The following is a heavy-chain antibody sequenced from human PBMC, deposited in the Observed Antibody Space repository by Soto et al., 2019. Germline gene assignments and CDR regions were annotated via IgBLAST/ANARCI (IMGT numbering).Heavy chain of an antibody. CDR2: IYPSGMP. CDR1: GGSISNAAYS. V-gene: IGHV4-30-2*01. J-gene: IGHJ4*02. D-gene: IGHD5-18*01. Sequence: QLQLQESGSGRVKPSHTLSLTCTVSGGSISNAAYSWSWIRQPPGKGLEWIGYIYPSGMPFYNPSLRSRVTISIDRSNDQFSLNLKSVTAADTAVYYCARERGGYGLFDSWGQGTLVTVSS. CDR3: ARERGGYGLFDS.